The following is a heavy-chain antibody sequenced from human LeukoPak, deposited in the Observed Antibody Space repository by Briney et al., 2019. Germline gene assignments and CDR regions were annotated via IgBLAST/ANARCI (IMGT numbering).Heavy chain of an antibody. CDR2: IIPILGIA. D-gene: IGHD3-22*01. Sequence: SVTVPCKASGGTFSSYAISWVRQAPGQGLEWMGRIIPILGIANYAQEFQGRVTITADKSTSTAYMELSSLRSEDTAVYYCATNVGGFITMIVVDPPGYFQHWGQGTLVTVSS. J-gene: IGHJ1*01. CDR1: GGTFSSYA. V-gene: IGHV1-69*10. CDR3: ATNVGGFITMIVVDPPGYFQH.